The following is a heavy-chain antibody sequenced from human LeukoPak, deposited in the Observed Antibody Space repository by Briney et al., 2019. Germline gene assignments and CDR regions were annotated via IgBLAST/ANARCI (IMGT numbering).Heavy chain of an antibody. Sequence: GGSLRLSCEASGFTFGSYAMYWVRQAPGKGLEWVAGIFGSGGSPHYADPVKGRFTISRDNSRNTVYLQINSLRAEDTAVYYCGKTTVGYSSGQKPAWPVDYWGQGTLVTVSS. D-gene: IGHD5-18*01. V-gene: IGHV3-23*01. CDR3: GKTTVGYSSGQKPAWPVDY. CDR2: IFGSGGSP. J-gene: IGHJ4*02. CDR1: GFTFGSYA.